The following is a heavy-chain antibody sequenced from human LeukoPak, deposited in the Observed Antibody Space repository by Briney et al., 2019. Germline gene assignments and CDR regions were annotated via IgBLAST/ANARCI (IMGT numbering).Heavy chain of an antibody. CDR1: GFSLSTSGVG. D-gene: IGHD3-22*01. J-gene: IGHJ5*02. CDR2: IYWNDDK. V-gene: IGHV2-5*01. CDR3: AHREGLGDSNWFDP. Sequence: SGPTLVKPPQTLTLTCTFSGFSLSTSGVGVGWIRQPPGKALEWLALIYWNDDKRYSPSLKSRLTITKDTSKNQVVLTMTNMDPVDTATYYCAHREGLGDSNWFDPWGQGTLVTVSS.